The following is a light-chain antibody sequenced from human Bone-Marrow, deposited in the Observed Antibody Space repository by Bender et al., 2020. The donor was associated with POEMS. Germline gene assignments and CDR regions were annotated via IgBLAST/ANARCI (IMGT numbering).Light chain of an antibody. CDR1: SSNIGAHA. J-gene: IGLJ3*02. Sequence: QSVLTQPPSASGTPGQRVTISCSGGSSNIGAHAVNWYQHLPGTAPKLIIYGVSERPSGVSNRFSGSKSGSTASLTISGLQAEDAAHYYCCSHAGDGTSWAFGGGTKVTVV. CDR3: CSHAGDGTSWA. V-gene: IGLV1-44*01. CDR2: GVS.